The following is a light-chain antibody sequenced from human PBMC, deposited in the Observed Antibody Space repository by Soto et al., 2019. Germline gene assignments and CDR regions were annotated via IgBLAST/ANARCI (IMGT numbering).Light chain of an antibody. CDR2: NNL. Sequence: QSVLTQPPSVSGAPGQRVTISCTGSSSNFWEGYEVHWYKQVPGAAPTLVIFNNLNRPSGVPERFSGSKSGTSASLVISGLQVEDEADYYCQSFDSSLRVYVVGSGTKVTVL. CDR3: QSFDSSLRVYV. J-gene: IGLJ1*01. V-gene: IGLV1-40*01. CDR1: SSNFWEGYE.